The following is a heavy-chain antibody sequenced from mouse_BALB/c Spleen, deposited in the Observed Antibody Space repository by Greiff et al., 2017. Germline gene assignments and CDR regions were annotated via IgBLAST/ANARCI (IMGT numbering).Heavy chain of an antibody. Sequence: EVKLVESGGGLVQPGGSLKLSCAASGFTFSSYGMSWVRQTPDKRLELVATINSNGGRTYYPDSVKGRFTIARDNTKNTLYLQMSSLTSEDTAMYYCARDGENWDERTWFAYWGQGTLVTVSA. CDR1: GFTFSSYG. CDR3: ARDGENWDERTWFAY. J-gene: IGHJ3*01. V-gene: IGHV5-6-3*01. D-gene: IGHD4-1*01. CDR2: INSNGGRT.